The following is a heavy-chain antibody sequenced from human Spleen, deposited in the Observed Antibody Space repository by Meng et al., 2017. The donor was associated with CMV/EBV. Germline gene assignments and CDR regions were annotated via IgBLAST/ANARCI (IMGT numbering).Heavy chain of an antibody. V-gene: IGHV3-23*01. CDR2: ISGSGGST. J-gene: IGHJ4*02. CDR3: ARDLGILTITIFGVVTSSGLGD. CDR1: GFTFSSYA. Sequence: GGSLRLSCAASGFTFSSYAMSWVRQAPGKGLEWVSAISGSGGSTNYADSVKGRFTISRDNSKNTLYLQMNSLRAEDTAVYYCARDLGILTITIFGVVTSSGLGDWGQGTLVTVSS. D-gene: IGHD3-3*01.